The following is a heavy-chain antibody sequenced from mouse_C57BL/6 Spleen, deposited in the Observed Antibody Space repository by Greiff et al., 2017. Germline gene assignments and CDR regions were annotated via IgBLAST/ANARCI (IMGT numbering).Heavy chain of an antibody. CDR1: GYTFTDYY. CDR3: AGNWTDTRWFAY. D-gene: IGHD2-12*01. CDR2: INPNNGGT. V-gene: IGHV1-26*01. Sequence: EVQLQQSGPELVKPGASVKISCKASGYTFTDYYMNWVKQSHGKSLEWIGDINPNNGGTSYNQKFKGKATLTVDKSSSTAYMELRSLTSEDSAVYYCAGNWTDTRWFAYWGQGTLVTVSA. J-gene: IGHJ3*01.